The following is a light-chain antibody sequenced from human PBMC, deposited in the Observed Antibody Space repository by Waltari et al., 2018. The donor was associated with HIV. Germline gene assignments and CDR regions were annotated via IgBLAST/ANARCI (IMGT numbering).Light chain of an antibody. CDR2: SNN. J-gene: IGLJ2*01. Sequence: QSVLTQPPSASGTPGQRVTISCSGSSSNIGSDTVNWYQQLPGTAPKRLISSNNQRPSGVPDRFSGSKSGTSASLAISGLQSEDEADYYCAAWDDSLNVVFGGGTKLTVL. CDR3: AAWDDSLNVV. V-gene: IGLV1-44*01. CDR1: SSNIGSDT.